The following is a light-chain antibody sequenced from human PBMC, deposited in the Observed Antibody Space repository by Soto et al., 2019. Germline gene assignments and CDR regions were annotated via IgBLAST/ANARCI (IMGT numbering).Light chain of an antibody. V-gene: IGLV4-69*01. CDR1: SGHSTYT. CDR2: LKNDGSH. J-gene: IGLJ2*01. CDR3: QTWDTGIQV. Sequence: HLVLAQSPSASASPGASVKLTCTLSSGHSTYTIAWHQQHPGKGHLYLMRLKNDGSHTKGDGIPDRFSGSSFGAERYLTISGLQSEDEADYYCQTWDTGIQVFGEGTKLTVL.